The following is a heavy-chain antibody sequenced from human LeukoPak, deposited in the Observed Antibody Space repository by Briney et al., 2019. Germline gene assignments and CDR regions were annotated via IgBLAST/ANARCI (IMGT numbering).Heavy chain of an antibody. CDR3: GKVSGDWFVPFEY. V-gene: IGHV3-23*01. CDR1: GCTFSTEG. D-gene: IGHD3-9*01. CDR2: IGGGGGNT. Sequence: GGSPENSCTSSGCTFSTEGMSWVRQAPGKGLEWVSTIGGGGGNTYYADSVKGRFTISRDNSKNTLYLQMNSLRADDSAIYYCGKVSGDWFVPFEYWGQGTLVTVSS. J-gene: IGHJ4*02.